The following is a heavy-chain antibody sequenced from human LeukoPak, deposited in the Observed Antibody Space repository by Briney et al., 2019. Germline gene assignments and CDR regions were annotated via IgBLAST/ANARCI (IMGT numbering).Heavy chain of an antibody. V-gene: IGHV3-48*04. CDR1: GFTFSSYA. CDR2: ISSSGSTI. Sequence: LPGGSLRLSCAASGFTFSSYAMSWVRQAPGKGLEWVSYISSSGSTIYYADSVKGRFTISRDNAKNSLYLQMNSLRAEDTAVYYCARVGAQEVSSWYNYWGQGTLVTVSS. D-gene: IGHD6-13*01. CDR3: ARVGAQEVSSWYNY. J-gene: IGHJ4*02.